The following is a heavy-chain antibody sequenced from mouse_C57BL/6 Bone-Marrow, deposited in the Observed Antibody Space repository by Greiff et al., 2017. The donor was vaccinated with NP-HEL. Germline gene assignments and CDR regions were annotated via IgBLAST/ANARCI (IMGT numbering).Heavy chain of an antibody. CDR2: IYPGSGNT. D-gene: IGHD2-1*01. V-gene: IGHV1-76*01. J-gene: IGHJ4*01. Sequence: QVQLQQSGAELVRPGASVKLSCKASGYTFTDYYINWVKQRPGQGLEWIARIYPGSGNTYYNEKFKGKATLTAEKSSSTAYMQLSSLTSEDSAVYVCARGGKMGMDYWGQGTSVTVSS. CDR3: ARGGKMGMDY. CDR1: GYTFTDYY.